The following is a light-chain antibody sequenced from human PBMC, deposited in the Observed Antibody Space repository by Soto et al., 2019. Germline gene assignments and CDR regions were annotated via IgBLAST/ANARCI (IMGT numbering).Light chain of an antibody. CDR3: QQYGSSPQT. V-gene: IGKV3-20*01. CDR1: QIVGKNY. CDR2: GAS. J-gene: IGKJ1*01. Sequence: IVLTQSPGTLSLAPGEGATLSCRASQIVGKNYLALYQQKRGQPPRLLIYGASSRATGTPGRFSVSGYGTDFTLTITRLEPEHFAVYYCQQYGSSPQTFGQWTKVDIK.